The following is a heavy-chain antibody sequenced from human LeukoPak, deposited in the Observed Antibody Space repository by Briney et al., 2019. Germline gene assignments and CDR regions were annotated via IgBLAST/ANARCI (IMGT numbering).Heavy chain of an antibody. CDR2: ISGSGGSS. CDR1: GFPFSSYA. D-gene: IGHD3-22*01. Sequence: GGSLRLSCAASGFPFSSYAMSWVRQAPGKGLEWVSTISGSGGSSYYADSVKGRITISRDNSKSTLHPQMNSLGAEDTALYYCAKDFFYDNSGYAFDCWGQGTLVTVSS. CDR3: AKDFFYDNSGYAFDC. V-gene: IGHV3-23*01. J-gene: IGHJ4*02.